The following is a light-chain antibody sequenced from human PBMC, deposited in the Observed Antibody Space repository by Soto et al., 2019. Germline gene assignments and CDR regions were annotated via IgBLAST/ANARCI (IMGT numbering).Light chain of an antibody. CDR3: QQYGSSPPIT. V-gene: IGKV3-20*01. J-gene: IGKJ5*01. CDR2: GTS. Sequence: EIVLTQSPGTLSLSPGERVTLSCRASQSISNNHLAWYQQKPGQAPRLLIHGTSNRATGIPDRFSGSGSGTDFTLTISRLEPEDFAVYYCQQYGSSPPITFGQGTRLEIK. CDR1: QSISNNH.